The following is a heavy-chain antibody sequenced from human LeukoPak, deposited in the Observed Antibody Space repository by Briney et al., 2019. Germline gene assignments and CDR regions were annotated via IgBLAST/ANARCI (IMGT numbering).Heavy chain of an antibody. CDR3: ARKTPMAEAYYFDY. CDR1: GGSISSYY. D-gene: IGHD5-18*01. CDR2: TYNSVTT. J-gene: IGHJ4*02. V-gene: IGHV4-59*01. Sequence: SETLSLTCIVSGGSISSYYWSWIRQPPGKGLEWIGYTYNSVTTNYNPSLKSRVTISLDTSKNQFSLKLTSVTAADTAVYYCARKTPMAEAYYFDYWGQGTLVTVSS.